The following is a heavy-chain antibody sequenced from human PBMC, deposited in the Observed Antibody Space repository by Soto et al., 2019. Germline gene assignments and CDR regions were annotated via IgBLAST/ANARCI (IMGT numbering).Heavy chain of an antibody. V-gene: IGHV3-53*01. CDR3: ARDPDYYDSKPMDY. Sequence: EVQLVESGGGLIQPGGSLRLSCAASGFTVSSNYMSWVRQAPGKGLEWVSVIYSGGSTYYADSVKGRFTISRDNSKNTLYLQMNSLRAEDTAVYYCARDPDYYDSKPMDYWGQGTLVTVSS. J-gene: IGHJ4*02. CDR1: GFTVSSNY. CDR2: IYSGGST. D-gene: IGHD3-22*01.